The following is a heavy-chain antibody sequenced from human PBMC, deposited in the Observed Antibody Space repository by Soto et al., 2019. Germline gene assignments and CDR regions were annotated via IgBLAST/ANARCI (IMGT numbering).Heavy chain of an antibody. Sequence: EVQLLESGGDLVQPGGSLTLSCAASGFTFSSYAMGWVRQAPGTGLEWVAVIDGIGGEIYLADSVKGRVTISRDNSKSTLFLHMGRLSAEYTGRYYCAKEVVAAAYVETSPFDLWGQGTLVTVSS. CDR3: AKEVVAAAYVETSPFDL. J-gene: IGHJ4*02. CDR1: GFTFSSYA. V-gene: IGHV3-23*01. D-gene: IGHD5-12*01. CDR2: IDGIGGEI.